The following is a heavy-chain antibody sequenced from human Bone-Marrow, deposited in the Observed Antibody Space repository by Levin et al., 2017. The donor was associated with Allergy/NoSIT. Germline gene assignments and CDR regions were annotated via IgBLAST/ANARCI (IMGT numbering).Heavy chain of an antibody. CDR2: INSDGSST. D-gene: IGHD2-15*01. CDR1: GFTFSSYW. V-gene: IGHV3-74*01. J-gene: IGHJ6*02. CDR3: ARSPEYCSGGSCYSGFYYYYGMDV. Sequence: GGSLRLSCAASGFTFSSYWMHWVRQAPGKGLVWVSRINSDGSSTSYADSVKGRFTISRDNAKNTLYLQMNSLRAEDTAVYYCARSPEYCSGGSCYSGFYYYYGMDVWGQGTTVTVSS.